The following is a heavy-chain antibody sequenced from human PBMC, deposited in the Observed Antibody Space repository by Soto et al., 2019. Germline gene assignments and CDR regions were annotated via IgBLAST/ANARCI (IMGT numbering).Heavy chain of an antibody. CDR3: AKDSQYYGPGPAPAD. V-gene: IGHV3-23*01. CDR2: ISGSGPGAASYYP. J-gene: IGHJ4*02. D-gene: IGHD3-3*01. CDR1: GFTFTSYA. Sequence: AGGSLRLSCAASGFTFTSYAMSWVRQAPGKGLEWVSTISGSGPGAASYYPYYADSVKGRFTISRDNSKNTVSLEMNSLRAEDTAVYYCAKDSQYYGPGPAPADWGQGTLVTVSS.